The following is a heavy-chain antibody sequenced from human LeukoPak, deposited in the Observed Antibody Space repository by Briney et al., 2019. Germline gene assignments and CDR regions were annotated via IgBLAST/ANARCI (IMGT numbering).Heavy chain of an antibody. CDR1: GYTFTGYY. CDR3: ARDIAVAATGGVPLHYFDY. Sequence: GASVKVSCKASGYTFTGYYMHWVRQAPGQGLEWMGWINPNSGGTNYAQKFQGRVTMTRDTSISTAYMELSRLRSDDTAVYYCARDIAVAATGGVPLHYFDYWGQGTLVTVSS. D-gene: IGHD6-19*01. J-gene: IGHJ4*02. CDR2: INPNSGGT. V-gene: IGHV1-2*02.